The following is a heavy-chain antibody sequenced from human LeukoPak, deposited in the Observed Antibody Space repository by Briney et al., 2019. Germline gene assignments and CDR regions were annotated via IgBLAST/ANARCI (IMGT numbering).Heavy chain of an antibody. V-gene: IGHV4-34*01. D-gene: IGHD5-24*01. CDR2: IYHSGST. CDR3: ARVRGDGYNWGYFDY. Sequence: SETLSLTCAVYGGSFSGYYWSWIRQPPGKGLEWIGSIYHSGSTYYNPSLKSRVTISVDTSKNQFSLKLSSVTAADTAVYYCARVRGDGYNWGYFDYWGQGTLVTVSS. CDR1: GGSFSGYY. J-gene: IGHJ4*02.